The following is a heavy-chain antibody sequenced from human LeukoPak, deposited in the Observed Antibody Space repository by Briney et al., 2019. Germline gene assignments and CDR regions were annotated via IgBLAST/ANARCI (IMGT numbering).Heavy chain of an antibody. V-gene: IGHV4-61*02. D-gene: IGHD6-13*01. CDR1: GGSISSGSYY. CDR2: IYTSGST. Sequence: KPSETLSLTCTVSGGSISSGSYYWSWIRQPAGKGLEWIGRIYTSGSTYYNPSLKSRVTISVDTSKNQFSLKLSSVTATDTAVYYCARGIGAAAPWGQGTLVTVSS. CDR3: ARGIGAAAP. J-gene: IGHJ5*02.